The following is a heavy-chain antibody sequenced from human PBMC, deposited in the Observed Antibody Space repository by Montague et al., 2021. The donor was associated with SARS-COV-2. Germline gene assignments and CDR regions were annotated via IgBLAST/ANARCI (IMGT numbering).Heavy chain of an antibody. Sequence: NDYAVSVKSRITINPDTSKNQIYLQLNSVTPEDTAVYYCARTSASSYYWGQGTLVTVPS. CDR3: ARTSASSYY. D-gene: IGHD1-26*01. CDR2: N. V-gene: IGHV6-1*01. J-gene: IGHJ4*02.